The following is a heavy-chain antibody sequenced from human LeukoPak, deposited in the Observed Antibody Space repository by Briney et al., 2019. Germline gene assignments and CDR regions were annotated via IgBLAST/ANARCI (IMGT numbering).Heavy chain of an antibody. CDR2: ISGSGSGSST. CDR1: GFNFRTYA. J-gene: IGHJ6*03. D-gene: IGHD6-13*01. Sequence: PGGSLRLSCAASGFNFRTYAMSWVRQAPGKGLEWVSSISGSGSGSSTYYADSVKGRFTISRDSSKNTLYLQMNSLRAEDTAVYYCAKKRPTDGRDYMDVWGKGTTVTVSS. V-gene: IGHV3-23*01. CDR3: AKKRPTDGRDYMDV.